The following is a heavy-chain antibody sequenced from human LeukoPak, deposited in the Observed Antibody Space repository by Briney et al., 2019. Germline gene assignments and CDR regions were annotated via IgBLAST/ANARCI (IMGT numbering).Heavy chain of an antibody. CDR2: ISSSSSYI. J-gene: IGHJ4*02. CDR3: ARDDIVVVPAANDY. D-gene: IGHD2-2*01. CDR1: GFTFSSYS. V-gene: IGHV3-21*01. Sequence: PGGSLRLSCAASGFTFSSYSMNWVRQAPGKGLEWVSSISSSSSYIYYADSVKGRFTISRDNAKNSLYLQMNSLRAEDTAVYSCARDDIVVVPAANDYWGQGTLVTVSS.